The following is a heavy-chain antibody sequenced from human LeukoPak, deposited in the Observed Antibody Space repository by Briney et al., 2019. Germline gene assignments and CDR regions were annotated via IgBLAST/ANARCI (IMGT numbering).Heavy chain of an antibody. CDR2: TYYRSKWYN. CDR3: ARGFAGRGGDPRAGLDAFDI. J-gene: IGHJ3*02. Sequence: SQTLSLTCAISGDSVSSNSAAWNWIRQSPSRGLEWLGRTYYRSKWYNDYAVSVKSRITINPDTSKNQFSLQLNSVTPEDTAVYYCARGFAGRGGDPRAGLDAFDIWGQGTMVTVSS. CDR1: GDSVSSNSAA. V-gene: IGHV6-1*01. D-gene: IGHD2-21*02.